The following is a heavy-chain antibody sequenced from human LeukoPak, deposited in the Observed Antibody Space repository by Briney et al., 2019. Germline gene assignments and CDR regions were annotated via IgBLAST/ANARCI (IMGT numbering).Heavy chain of an antibody. D-gene: IGHD2-21*02. CDR1: GYTFTGYY. V-gene: IGHV1-2*02. CDR3: ARTSYCGGDCYSRLHFDY. CDR2: INPNSGGT. Sequence: ASVKVSCKASGYTFTGYYMHWVRQAPGQGLEWMGWINPNSGGTNYAQKFQGRVTMTRDTSISTAYIELSRLRSDDTAVYYCARTSYCGGDCYSRLHFDYWGQGTLVTVSS. J-gene: IGHJ4*02.